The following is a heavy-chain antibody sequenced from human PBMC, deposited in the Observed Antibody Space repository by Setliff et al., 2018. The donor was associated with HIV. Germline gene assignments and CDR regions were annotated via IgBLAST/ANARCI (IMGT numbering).Heavy chain of an antibody. D-gene: IGHD6-13*01. CDR1: GYSISSGYY. V-gene: IGHV4-38-2*02. Sequence: ETLSLTCAVSGYSISSGYYWGWIRQPPGKGLEWIGSIYHSGSTYYNPSLKSRVTISLDTSKNQFSLKLSSVTAADTAVYYCARDIQAAGTGWFDTWGQGTLVTVSS. CDR2: IYHSGST. J-gene: IGHJ5*02. CDR3: ARDIQAAGTGWFDT.